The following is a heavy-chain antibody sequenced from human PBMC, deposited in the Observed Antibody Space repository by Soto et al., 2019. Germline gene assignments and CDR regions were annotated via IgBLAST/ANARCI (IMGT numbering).Heavy chain of an antibody. V-gene: IGHV1-69*01. Sequence: QVQLVQSGAEVKKPGSSVKVSCTASGGTFSRYGFTWVRQAPVQGFQWMGGIIPIFGTTHYEQNFQGRLSITADESTSTVYMELSSLRSDDTAIYFCARTYYQWEALHYFDFWGQGTLVTVSS. J-gene: IGHJ4*02. D-gene: IGHD1-26*01. CDR1: GGTFSRYG. CDR2: IIPIFGTT. CDR3: ARTYYQWEALHYFDF.